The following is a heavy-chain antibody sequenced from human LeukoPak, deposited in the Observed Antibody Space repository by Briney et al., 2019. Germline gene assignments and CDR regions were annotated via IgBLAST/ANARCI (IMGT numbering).Heavy chain of an antibody. CDR2: IPSSGGST. CDR1: GFTFSSSA. CDR3: AKDFAGLRGYSYGYFDY. J-gene: IGHJ4*02. Sequence: GGSLRLSCAASGFTFSSSAMSWVRQAPGKGLEWVSGIPSSGGSTYYTDSVKGRFTISRDNSKNTLYLQMDSLRAGDTAVYYCAKDFAGLRGYSYGYFDYWGQGTLVTVSS. V-gene: IGHV3-23*01. D-gene: IGHD5-18*01.